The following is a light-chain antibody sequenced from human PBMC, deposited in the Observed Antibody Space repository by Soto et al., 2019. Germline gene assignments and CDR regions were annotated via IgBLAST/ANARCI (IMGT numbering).Light chain of an antibody. CDR3: QQRSKWPPIFT. CDR1: QSVSGS. J-gene: IGKJ3*01. Sequence: EIVLTQSPATLSLSPGERATLSCRASQSVSGSLAWYQQKPGQAPRLLIYDASKRATCIPARFSGSGSGTDFTLTISSLEPEDFAVYYCQQRSKWPPIFTFGPGTKVDFK. CDR2: DAS. V-gene: IGKV3-11*01.